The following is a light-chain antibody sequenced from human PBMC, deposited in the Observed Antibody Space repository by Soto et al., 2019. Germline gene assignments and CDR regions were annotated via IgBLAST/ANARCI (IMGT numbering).Light chain of an antibody. CDR2: DVI. Sequence: QSALTQPRSVSGSPGQSVTISCSGSSSDVGAYNFVSWYQQHPDKAPKLMIYDVIKRPSGVPDRFSGFKSGNTASLTISGLQAEDEADYYCCSYAGTYNVVFGGGTKLTVL. J-gene: IGLJ2*01. V-gene: IGLV2-11*01. CDR3: CSYAGTYNVV. CDR1: SSDVGAYNF.